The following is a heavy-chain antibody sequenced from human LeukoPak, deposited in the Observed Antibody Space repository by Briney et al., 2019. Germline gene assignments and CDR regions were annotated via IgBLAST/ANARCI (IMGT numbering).Heavy chain of an antibody. CDR2: ITWDGRRT. CDR1: GFTFGAYT. CDR3: AKDNHHYGDYDY. Sequence: PGGSLRLSCAASGFTFGAYTMHWVRQAPEKGLEWVSLITWDGRRTSYADSVRGRFTISRDNSKNSLYLQMNSLRTDDTALYYCAKDNHHYGDYDYWGQGTLVTVS. D-gene: IGHD4-17*01. J-gene: IGHJ4*02. V-gene: IGHV3-43*01.